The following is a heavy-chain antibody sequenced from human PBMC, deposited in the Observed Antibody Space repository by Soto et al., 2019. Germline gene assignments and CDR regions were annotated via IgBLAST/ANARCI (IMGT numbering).Heavy chain of an antibody. CDR1: GFTFDDYA. CDR3: AKDKQWLERDDAFAI. J-gene: IGHJ3*02. CDR2: ISWNSGSI. V-gene: IGHV3-9*01. Sequence: EVQLVESGGGLVQPGRSLRLSCAASGFTFDDYAMHWVRQAPGKGLEWVSGISWNSGSIGYADSVKGRFTISRDNAKNSLYLQMNSLRAEDTALYYCAKDKQWLERDDAFAIWGQGTMVTVSS. D-gene: IGHD6-19*01.